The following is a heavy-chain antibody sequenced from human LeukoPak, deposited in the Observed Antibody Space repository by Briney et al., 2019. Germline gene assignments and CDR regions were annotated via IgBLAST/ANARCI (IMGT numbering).Heavy chain of an antibody. V-gene: IGHV3-23*01. Sequence: PGGSLRLSCAASGFTFSSYPVSWVRQAPGKGLEWVSAISGSGGSTYYADSVKGRFTISRDNSKNTLYLQMNSLRAEDTAVYYCAKDRLAGMVRGDPIHWFDPWGQGTLVTVSS. D-gene: IGHD3-10*01. J-gene: IGHJ5*02. CDR3: AKDRLAGMVRGDPIHWFDP. CDR2: ISGSGGST. CDR1: GFTFSSYP.